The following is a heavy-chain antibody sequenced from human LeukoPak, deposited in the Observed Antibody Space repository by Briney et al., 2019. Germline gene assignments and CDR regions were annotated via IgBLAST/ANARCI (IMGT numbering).Heavy chain of an antibody. CDR1: GFTFSSYA. CDR3: AKDSYMAVSDTF. V-gene: IGHV3-23*01. Sequence: PGGSLRLSCAASGFTFSSYAMSWVRQAPGKGPEWVSTISGSGGSIYYADSVKGRFTISRDNSKNTLYLQMNILRAEDTAVYYCAKDSYMAVSDTFWGQGTLVTVSS. CDR2: ISGSGGSI. J-gene: IGHJ4*02. D-gene: IGHD6-19*01.